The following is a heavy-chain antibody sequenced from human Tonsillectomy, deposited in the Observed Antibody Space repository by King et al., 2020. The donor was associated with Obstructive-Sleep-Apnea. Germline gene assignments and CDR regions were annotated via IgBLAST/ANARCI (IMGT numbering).Heavy chain of an antibody. CDR1: GGSINSGDYY. V-gene: IGHV4-31*11. D-gene: IGHD5-18*01. J-gene: IGHJ5*02. Sequence: QLQESGPGLVKPSETLSLTCVVSGGSINSGDYYWSWIRQHPGKGLEWIGYIYYSGSSHYNPSLKSRVTISVDTSKNQFSLRLTSVTAADTAVYYCARNPYSYGFVSWFDPWGQGTLVTVSS. CDR2: IYYSGSS. CDR3: ARNPYSYGFVSWFDP.